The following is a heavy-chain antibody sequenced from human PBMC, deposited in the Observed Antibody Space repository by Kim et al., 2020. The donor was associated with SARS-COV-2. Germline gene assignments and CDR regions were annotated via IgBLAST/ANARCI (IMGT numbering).Heavy chain of an antibody. CDR1: GGSFSGYY. D-gene: IGHD6-19*01. CDR3: ARGGWWSSGWSQGSFDY. V-gene: IGHV4-34*01. J-gene: IGHJ4*02. CDR2: INHSGST. Sequence: SETLSLTCAVYGGSFSGYYWSWIRQPPGKGLEWIGEINHSGSTNYNPSLKSRVTISVDTSKNQFSLKLSSVTAADTAVYYCARGGWWSSGWSQGSFDYWGQGTLVTVSS.